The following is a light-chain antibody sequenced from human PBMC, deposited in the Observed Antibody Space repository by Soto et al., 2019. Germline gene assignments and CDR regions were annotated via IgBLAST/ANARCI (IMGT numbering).Light chain of an antibody. CDR1: QSVSSSY. CDR3: QQYGSSTIT. Sequence: EIVWTQSPGTLSLSRGERATLYCRASQSVSSSYLAWYQKKPGQAPRILIYGASSRATGIPDRFSGSGSGTDFNLTISRLETEDFAVYECQQYGSSTITFGQGTRLEIK. CDR2: GAS. J-gene: IGKJ5*01. V-gene: IGKV3-20*01.